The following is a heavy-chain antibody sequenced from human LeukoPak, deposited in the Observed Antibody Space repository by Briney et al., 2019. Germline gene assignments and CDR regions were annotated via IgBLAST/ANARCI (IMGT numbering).Heavy chain of an antibody. J-gene: IGHJ4*02. V-gene: IGHV1-46*01. D-gene: IGHD3-10*01. CDR2: TNPSGGST. Sequence: GASVKVSCKASGYTFTSYYMHWVRQAPGQGLEWMGITNPSGGSTSYAQKFQGRVTMTRDMSTSTVYMELSRLRSDDTAVYYCARAEEYYGSGSYYHYWGQGTLVTVSS. CDR1: GYTFTSYY. CDR3: ARAEEYYGSGSYYHY.